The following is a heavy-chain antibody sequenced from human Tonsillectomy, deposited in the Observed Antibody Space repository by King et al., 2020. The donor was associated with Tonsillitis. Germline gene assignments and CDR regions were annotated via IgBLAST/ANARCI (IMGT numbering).Heavy chain of an antibody. Sequence: VQLVESGGGVVQPGGSLRLSCAASGFIFSSYGMHWVRQAPGKGLEWVAFIRYDGSNEYYAESVKGRFTISRDNSKNTLWLQMNSLRAEDTAVYYCAKGMATALFDPWGQGTLVTVS. J-gene: IGHJ5*02. CDR3: AKGMATALFDP. CDR1: GFIFSSYG. V-gene: IGHV3-30*02. CDR2: IRYDGSNE. D-gene: IGHD5-12*01.